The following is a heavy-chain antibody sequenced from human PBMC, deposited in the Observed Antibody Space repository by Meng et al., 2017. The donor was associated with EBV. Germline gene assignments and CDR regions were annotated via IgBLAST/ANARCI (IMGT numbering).Heavy chain of an antibody. Sequence: VQLVQVGDAVKKPGGSGKVSDMALGYTFTSYYMYWVRQAPGQGLEWMGIINPSGGSTSYAQKFQGRVTMTRDTSTSTVYMELSSLRSEDTAVYYCARDFCGGDCYLFDYWGQGTLVTVSS. CDR3: ARDFCGGDCYLFDY. CDR2: INPSGGST. J-gene: IGHJ4*02. D-gene: IGHD2-21*01. V-gene: IGHV1-46*01. CDR1: GYTFTSYY.